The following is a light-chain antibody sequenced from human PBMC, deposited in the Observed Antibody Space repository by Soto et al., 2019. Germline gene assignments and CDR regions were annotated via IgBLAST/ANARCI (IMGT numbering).Light chain of an antibody. J-gene: IGKJ5*01. CDR2: GAS. CDR3: QQYHKWPPIT. V-gene: IGKV3-15*01. CDR1: QSVSSSY. Sequence: EIGLTHAPGTLSFSPGERSTLSCRASQSVSSSYLAWYQRKPGQAPRLLIYGASSRATGVTARFRGGGSGTEFTLTISSLQSEDSAVYYCQQYHKWPPITFGQGTRLEI.